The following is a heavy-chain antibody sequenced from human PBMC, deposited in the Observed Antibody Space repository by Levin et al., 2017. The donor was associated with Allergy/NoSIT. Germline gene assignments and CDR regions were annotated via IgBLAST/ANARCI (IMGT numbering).Heavy chain of an antibody. CDR1: GFTFEDYV. D-gene: IGHD1-26*01. CDR3: AKDHNGSYYYFDY. Sequence: GGSLILSCAASGFTFEDYVMHWVRQAPGKGLEWVSGISWNGGTIGYADSVKGRFTISRDNAKNSLYLQMNSLRVEDTALYYCAKDHNGSYYYFDYWGQGTLVTVSS. J-gene: IGHJ4*02. CDR2: ISWNGGTI. V-gene: IGHV3-9*01.